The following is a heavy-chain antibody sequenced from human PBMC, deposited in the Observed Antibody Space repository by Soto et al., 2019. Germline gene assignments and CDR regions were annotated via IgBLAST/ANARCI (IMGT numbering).Heavy chain of an antibody. D-gene: IGHD2-2*01. CDR2: IYSGGST. CDR3: ARFVRSCSTTTCSTRADV. V-gene: IGHV4-61*01. CDR1: GGFVNSDTHS. J-gene: IGHJ6*02. Sequence: SETLSLTCTVSGGFVNSDTHSWSWIRQTPGKRLEWIGFIYSGGSTKNPSLRSRVTMSVDTSKNQFSLKLRSVIVADTAVYHCARFVRSCSTTTCSTRADVWGQGITVTVSS.